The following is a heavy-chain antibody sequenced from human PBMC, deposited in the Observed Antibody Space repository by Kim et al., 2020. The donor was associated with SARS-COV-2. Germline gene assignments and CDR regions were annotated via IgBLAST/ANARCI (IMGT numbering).Heavy chain of an antibody. CDR2: ISSSGSTI. D-gene: IGHD5-12*01. CDR3: ARNRPTRGDV. CDR1: GFTFSSYE. J-gene: IGHJ6*04. Sequence: GGSLRLSCAASGFTFSSYEMNWVRQAPGKGLEWVSYISSSGSTISYADSVKGRFTISRDNAKNSLYLQMNSLRAEDTAVYYCARNRPTRGDVWGKGTTVTVSS. V-gene: IGHV3-48*03.